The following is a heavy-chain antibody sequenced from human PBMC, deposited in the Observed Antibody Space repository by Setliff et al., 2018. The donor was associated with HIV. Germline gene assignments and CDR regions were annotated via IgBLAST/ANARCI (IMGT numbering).Heavy chain of an antibody. J-gene: IGHJ4*01. CDR1: GYTFTGYY. D-gene: IGHD3-10*01. CDR3: ARGALLAVFDFDH. V-gene: IGHV1-3*01. CDR2: INVGKGDT. Sequence: ASVKVSCKASGYTFTGYYVHWVRQAPGQSLEWMGWINVGKGDTKYSQELQGRITLTTDTSANTAYMELSSLRSDDTAVYFCARGALLAVFDFDHWGHGTLVTVSS.